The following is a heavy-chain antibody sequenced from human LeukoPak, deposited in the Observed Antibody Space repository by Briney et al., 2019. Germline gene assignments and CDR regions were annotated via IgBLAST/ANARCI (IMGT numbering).Heavy chain of an antibody. CDR2: INTNTGNP. Sequence: GASVKVSCKASGYTFTSYAMNWVRQAPGQGLEWMGWINTNTGNPTYAQGFTGRFVFSLDTSVSTAYLQICSLKAEDTAVYYCARGGVWFGELLYNWFDPWGQGTLVTVSS. V-gene: IGHV7-4-1*01. CDR1: GYTFTSYA. CDR3: ARGGVWFGELLYNWFDP. D-gene: IGHD3-10*01. J-gene: IGHJ5*02.